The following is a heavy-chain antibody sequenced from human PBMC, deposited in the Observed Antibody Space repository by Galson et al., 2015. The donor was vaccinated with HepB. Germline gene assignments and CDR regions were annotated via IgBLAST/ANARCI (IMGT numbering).Heavy chain of an antibody. Sequence: SVKVSCKASGGTFSSYAISWVRQAPGQGLEWMGWISAYNGNTNYAQKLQGRVTMTTDTSTSTAYMELRSLRSDDTAVYYCARGDIVVVVTAHPFDYWGQGTLVTVSS. D-gene: IGHD2-15*01. V-gene: IGHV1-18*01. CDR3: ARGDIVVVVTAHPFDY. CDR2: ISAYNGNT. CDR1: GGTFSSYA. J-gene: IGHJ4*02.